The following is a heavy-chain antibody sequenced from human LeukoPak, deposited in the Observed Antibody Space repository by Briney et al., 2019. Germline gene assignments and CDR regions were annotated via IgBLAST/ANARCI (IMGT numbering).Heavy chain of an antibody. D-gene: IGHD2-2*01. J-gene: IGHJ5*02. CDR2: INHSGST. CDR3: ARETEGYCSSTSCSMAWFDP. V-gene: IGHV4-34*01. Sequence: SETLSLTCAVYGGSFSGYYWSWIRQPPGKGLEWSGEINHSGSTNYNPSLKSRVTISVDTSKNQFSLKLSSVTAADTAVYYCARETEGYCSSTSCSMAWFDPWGQGTLVTVSS. CDR1: GGSFSGYY.